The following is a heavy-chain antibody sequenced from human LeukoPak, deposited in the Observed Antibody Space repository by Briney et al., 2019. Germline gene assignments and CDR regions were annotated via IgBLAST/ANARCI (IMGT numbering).Heavy chain of an antibody. J-gene: IGHJ4*02. CDR2: ISSTGSTI. D-gene: IGHD2-21*02. CDR1: GFTFSSYE. V-gene: IGHV3-48*03. Sequence: PGGSLRLSCAASGFTFSSYEMNWVRQAPGQGLEWVSYISSTGSTIYYADSVKGRFTISRDNAKNSLYLQMNSLRAEDTAVYYCARVTAHNHDYWGQGTLVTVSS. CDR3: ARVTAHNHDY.